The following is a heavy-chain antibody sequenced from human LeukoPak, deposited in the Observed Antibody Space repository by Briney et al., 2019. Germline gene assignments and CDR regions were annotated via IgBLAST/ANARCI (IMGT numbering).Heavy chain of an antibody. Sequence: SETLSLTCTVSGGSISSGGYYWSWIRQHPGKGLEWIGYIYYSGSTYYNPSLKSRVTISVDTSKNQFSLKLSSVTAADTAVYYCARTGRGWELRGQYYFDYWGQGTLVTVSS. D-gene: IGHD1-26*01. V-gene: IGHV4-31*03. CDR1: GGSISSGGYY. CDR2: IYYSGST. CDR3: ARTGRGWELRGQYYFDY. J-gene: IGHJ4*02.